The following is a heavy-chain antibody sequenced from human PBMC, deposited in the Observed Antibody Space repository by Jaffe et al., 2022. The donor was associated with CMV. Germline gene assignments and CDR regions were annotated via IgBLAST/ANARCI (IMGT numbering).Heavy chain of an antibody. Sequence: QVQLVESGGDLVGPGGSLRLSCAASGFTFSDYYMGWIRQAPGKGLEWVSYISTLANTIYYADSVRGRFTISRDNAKNSLFLQMNNLKAEDTALYYCARDINWARYGMDVWGQGTTVTVSS. J-gene: IGHJ6*02. V-gene: IGHV3-11*01. CDR1: GFTFSDYY. CDR3: ARDINWARYGMDV. D-gene: IGHD3-16*01. CDR2: ISTLANTI.